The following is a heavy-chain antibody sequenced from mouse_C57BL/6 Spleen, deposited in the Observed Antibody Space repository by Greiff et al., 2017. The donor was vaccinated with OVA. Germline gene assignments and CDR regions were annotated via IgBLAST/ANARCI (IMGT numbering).Heavy chain of an antibody. CDR3: YYYGSSYAMDY. CDR1: GFNIKDYY. CDR2: IDPEDGDT. Sequence: EVQLQQSGAELVRPGASVKLSCTASGFNIKDYYMHWVKQRPEQGLEWIGRIDPEDGDTEYAPKFQGKATMTADTSSNTAYLQLSSLTSEDTAVYYCYYYGSSYAMDYWGQGTSVTVSS. J-gene: IGHJ4*01. V-gene: IGHV14-1*01. D-gene: IGHD1-1*01.